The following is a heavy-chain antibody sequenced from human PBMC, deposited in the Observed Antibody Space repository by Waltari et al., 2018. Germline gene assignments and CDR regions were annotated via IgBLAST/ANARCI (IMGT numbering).Heavy chain of an antibody. CDR3: ARGHSSSGGAFDY. Sequence: QVQLQESGPGLVKPSETLSLTCTVSGGSISSYYWSWIRQPPGKGLEWIGYIYYSGSTNYNPSLKSRVTISVDTSKNQFSLKLSSVTAADTAVYYCARGHSSSGGAFDYWGQGTLVTVSS. CDR2: IYYSGST. J-gene: IGHJ4*02. V-gene: IGHV4-59*01. CDR1: GGSISSYY. D-gene: IGHD6-6*01.